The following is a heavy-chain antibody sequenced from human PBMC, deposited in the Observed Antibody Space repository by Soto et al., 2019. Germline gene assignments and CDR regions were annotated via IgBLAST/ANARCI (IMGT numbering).Heavy chain of an antibody. CDR2: ISSDGHHQ. Sequence: GSLRLSCATSGFSFNDYAMYWVRQAPGQGLEWVAIISSDGHHQFYLDNLRGRFTVSRDNSKNALYLQMNSLRPEDTAVYYCSRGTYYPQSSGLHADYWGPGTVVTV. D-gene: IGHD3-22*01. CDR3: SRGTYYPQSSGLHADY. V-gene: IGHV3-30*03. CDR1: GFSFNDYA. J-gene: IGHJ4*02.